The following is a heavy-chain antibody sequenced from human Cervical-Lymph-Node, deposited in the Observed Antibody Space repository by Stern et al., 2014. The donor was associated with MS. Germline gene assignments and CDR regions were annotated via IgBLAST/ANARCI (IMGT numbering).Heavy chain of an antibody. J-gene: IGHJ6*02. CDR2: ISAYNGNT. V-gene: IGHV1-18*01. D-gene: IGHD2-8*01. Sequence: QLVQSGAEVKKPGASVKVSCKASGYTFTSYGISWVRQAPGQGLEWMGWISAYNGNTNYAQKLQGRVTMTTETSTSPAYMELRSLRSDDTAVYYCARSRRLDIVLMVYAMGFHYGMDVWGQGTTVTVSS. CDR3: ARSRRLDIVLMVYAMGFHYGMDV. CDR1: GYTFTSYG.